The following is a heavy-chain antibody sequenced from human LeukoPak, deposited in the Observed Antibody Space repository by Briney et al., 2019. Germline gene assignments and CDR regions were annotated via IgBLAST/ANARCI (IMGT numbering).Heavy chain of an antibody. CDR3: ASSDDYVWGSFDH. D-gene: IGHD3-16*01. V-gene: IGHV1-24*01. CDR1: GYTLTELS. Sequence: ASVKVSCKVSGYTLTELSMHWVRQAPGKGLEWMGGFDPEDGETIYAQKFQGRVTMTEDTSTDTAYMEPSSLRSEDTAVYYCASSDDYVWGSFDHWGQGTLVTVSS. CDR2: FDPEDGET. J-gene: IGHJ4*02.